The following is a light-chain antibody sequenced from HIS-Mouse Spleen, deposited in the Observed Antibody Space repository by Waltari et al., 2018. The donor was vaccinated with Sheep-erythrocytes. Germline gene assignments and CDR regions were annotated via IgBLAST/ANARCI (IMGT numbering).Light chain of an antibody. CDR1: SSDVGSYNL. CDR3: CSYAGSSTVV. Sequence: GQSITISCTGTSSDVGSYNLVSWYQQHPGKAPKLMIYEGSKRPSGVSNRFSGSKSGNTASLTISGLQAEDEADYYCCSYAGSSTVVFGGGTKLTVL. J-gene: IGLJ2*01. CDR2: EGS. V-gene: IGLV2-23*01.